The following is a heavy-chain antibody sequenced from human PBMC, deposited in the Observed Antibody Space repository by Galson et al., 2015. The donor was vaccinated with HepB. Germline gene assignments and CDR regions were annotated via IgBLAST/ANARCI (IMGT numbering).Heavy chain of an antibody. Sequence: SLRLSCAASGFTFSSYWMSWVRQAPGKGLERVANIKQDGSEKYYVGSVKGRFTISRDNAKNSLYLQMNSLRAEDTAVYYCARDRSERGMDVWGQGTTVTVSS. CDR2: IKQDGSEK. CDR1: GFTFSSYW. CDR3: ARDRSERGMDV. J-gene: IGHJ6*02. V-gene: IGHV3-7*03.